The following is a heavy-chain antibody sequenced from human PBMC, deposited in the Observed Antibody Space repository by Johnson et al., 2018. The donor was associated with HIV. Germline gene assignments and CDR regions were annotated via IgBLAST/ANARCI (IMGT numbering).Heavy chain of an antibody. CDR1: GLSFSNFG. CDR2: ISFDGNLK. D-gene: IGHD5-18*01. Sequence: QVQLVESGGGVVQPGKSLTLSCVASGLSFSNFGIHWVRQAPGKGPEWVAVISFDGNLKKYADSVKGRFTISRDNSKNTLYLQMTSLRQDDTAVYYCGRPRIQLWSLDAFDIWGQGTMVTVSS. CDR3: GRPRIQLWSLDAFDI. J-gene: IGHJ3*02. V-gene: IGHV3-30*03.